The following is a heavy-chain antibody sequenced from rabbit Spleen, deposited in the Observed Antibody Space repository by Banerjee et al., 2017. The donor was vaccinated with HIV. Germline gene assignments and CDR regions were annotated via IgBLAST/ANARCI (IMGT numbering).Heavy chain of an antibody. CDR3: ARGISSGL. J-gene: IGHJ4*01. CDR1: GFSFSSGYD. V-gene: IGHV1S40*01. Sequence: QSLEESGGGLVKPGASLTLTCKASGFSFSSGYDMCWVRQAPGKGLEWIGCIYAGSSGSTYYASWAKGRFTISKTSSTTVTLQMTSLTAADTATYFCARGISSGLWGPGTLVTVS. CDR2: IYAGSSGST.